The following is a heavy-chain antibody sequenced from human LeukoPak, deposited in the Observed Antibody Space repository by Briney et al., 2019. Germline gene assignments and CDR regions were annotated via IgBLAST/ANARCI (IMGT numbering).Heavy chain of an antibody. Sequence: SVNVSCTASGGTFSSYTISWVRQAPGQGLEWMGRIIPILGLANYAQKFQGRVTITADKSTSTAYMELSSLRSEDTAVYYCARGSFPDVGALLFDYWGQGTLVTVSS. J-gene: IGHJ4*02. D-gene: IGHD1-26*01. CDR3: ARGSFPDVGALLFDY. V-gene: IGHV1-69*02. CDR1: GGTFSSYT. CDR2: IIPILGLA.